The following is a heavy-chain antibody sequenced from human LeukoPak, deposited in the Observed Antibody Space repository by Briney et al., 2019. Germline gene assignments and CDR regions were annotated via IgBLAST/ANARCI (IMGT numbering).Heavy chain of an antibody. J-gene: IGHJ4*02. D-gene: IGHD3-10*01. CDR3: ARQYGSGSYQSPL. V-gene: IGHV5-10-1*01. Sequence: GESLKISCKESGHSFTSKWIGWVRQMPGKGLEWMGRIDPSDSYTNYSPSFQGHVTISADKSVSTAYLQWSSLKASDTAMYYCARQYGSGSYQSPLWGQGTLVTVSS. CDR1: GHSFTSKW. CDR2: IDPSDSYT.